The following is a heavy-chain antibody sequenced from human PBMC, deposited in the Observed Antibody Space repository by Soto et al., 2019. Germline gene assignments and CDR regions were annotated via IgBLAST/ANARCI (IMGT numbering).Heavy chain of an antibody. CDR3: VMVDNYVTPTPQDA. Sequence: QVQLVQSGDEVKKPGASVKVSCKASGYIFVNYGIAWVRQAPGQGLEWMGWISPYTGNTHSATKVQGRLTMTTDTCTRTAYLDLGSLTSDDTAVYYCVMVDNYVTPTPQDAWAQGTTVTVSS. CDR1: GYIFVNYG. J-gene: IGHJ6*02. D-gene: IGHD3-16*01. V-gene: IGHV1-18*01. CDR2: ISPYTGNT.